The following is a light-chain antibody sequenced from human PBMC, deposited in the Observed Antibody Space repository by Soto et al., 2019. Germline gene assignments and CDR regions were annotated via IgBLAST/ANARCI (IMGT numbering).Light chain of an antibody. Sequence: DIQMTQSPSSLSASVGDRFTVTCRASQSIANYLNWYQQRPGKAPKLLIYGASTLHSGVPSNFSGSGSGTDFTLTISGLQLEDFATYYCQQSFTTPRTFGQGTKVDIK. CDR3: QQSFTTPRT. CDR1: QSIANY. J-gene: IGKJ1*01. CDR2: GAS. V-gene: IGKV1-39*01.